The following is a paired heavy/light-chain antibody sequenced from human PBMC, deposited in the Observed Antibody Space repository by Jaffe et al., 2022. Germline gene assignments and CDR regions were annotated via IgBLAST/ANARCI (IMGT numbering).Heavy chain of an antibody. CDR1: GFTFSTYA. CDR2: ISDTGGST. J-gene: IGHJ4*02. V-gene: IGHV3-23*01. D-gene: IGHD2-15*01. CDR3: VKKGCNGGRCYGQFDY. Sequence: EVQLLESGGGLVQPGGSLRLSCAASGFTFSTYAMHWVRQAPGKGLEWVSGISDTGGSTKYADSVKGRFAISRDNSRNTLYLQMHSLRAEDTAIYFCVKKGCNGGRCYGQFDYWGQGALVAVSS.
Light chain of an antibody. Sequence: SYVLTQPPSLSVAPGMTARLTCGGNNIASKSVHWYQQKPGQAPVLVIYHDSDRPSGIPERISGSNSGNTATLTISRVEAGDEADYYCQVWDDISDHPYVFGTGTKVTVL. CDR3: QVWDDISDHPYV. CDR1: NIASKS. J-gene: IGLJ1*01. CDR2: HDS. V-gene: IGLV3-21*04.